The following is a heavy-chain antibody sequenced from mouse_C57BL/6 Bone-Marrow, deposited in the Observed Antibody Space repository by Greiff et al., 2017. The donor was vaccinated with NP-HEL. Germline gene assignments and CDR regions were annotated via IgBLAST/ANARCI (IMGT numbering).Heavy chain of an antibody. CDR1: GYTFTSYW. CDR3: ARLGGYYEYFDV. Sequence: QVQLQQPGAELVKPGASVKLSCKASGYTFTSYWITWVKQRPGQGLEWIGDIYPGSGSTNYNEKFKSKATLTVDTSSSTAYMQLSSLTSEDSAVYYCARLGGYYEYFDVWGTGTTVTVSS. D-gene: IGHD2-3*01. V-gene: IGHV1-55*01. CDR2: IYPGSGST. J-gene: IGHJ1*03.